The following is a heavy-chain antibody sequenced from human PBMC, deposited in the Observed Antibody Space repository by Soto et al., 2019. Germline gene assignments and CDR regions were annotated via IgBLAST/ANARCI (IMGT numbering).Heavy chain of an antibody. Sequence: LRLSCVVSGFTFEDSVMHWVRQVPGKGLEWVSGISWNSDVKGYADSVRGRFTISRDNARNSLFLQMTSLRGEDSSLYCCARDMARFYFWRHNQRAMHVWGPAFAVTVSS. J-gene: IGHJ6*02. V-gene: IGHV3-9*01. D-gene: IGHD6-25*01. CDR1: GFTFEDSV. CDR2: ISWNSDVK. CDR3: ARDMARFYFWRHNQRAMHV.